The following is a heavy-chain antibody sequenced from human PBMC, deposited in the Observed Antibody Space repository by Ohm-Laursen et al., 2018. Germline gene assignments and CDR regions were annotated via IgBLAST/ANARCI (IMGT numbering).Heavy chain of an antibody. CDR2: IVVGSGNT. V-gene: IGHV1-58*02. CDR1: GFTFTSSA. CDR3: AAEIGTVGATADAFDI. J-gene: IGHJ3*02. Sequence: VKISCKASGFTFTSSAMQWVRQARGQRLEWIGWIVVGSGNTNYAQKFQERVTITRDMSTSTAHMELSSLRSEDTAVYYCAAEIGTVGATADAFDIWGQGTMVTVSS. D-gene: IGHD1-26*01.